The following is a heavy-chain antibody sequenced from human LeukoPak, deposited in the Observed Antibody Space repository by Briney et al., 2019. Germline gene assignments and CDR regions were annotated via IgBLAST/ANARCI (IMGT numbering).Heavy chain of an antibody. CDR2: INSGGGST. CDR1: GYTFTNYY. J-gene: IGHJ5*02. V-gene: IGHV1-46*03. CDR3: ARGTYYHDSSDLDP. D-gene: IGHD3-22*01. Sequence: ASVKVSCKASGYTFTNYYVHWVRQAPGQGLEWMGIINSGGGSTSNAQKFQGRVTMTRDTSTSTVYMELSSLRSEDTAVYYCARGTYYHDSSDLDPWGQGTLVTASS.